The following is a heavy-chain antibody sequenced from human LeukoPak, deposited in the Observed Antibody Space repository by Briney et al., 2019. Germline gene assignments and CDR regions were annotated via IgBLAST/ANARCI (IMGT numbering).Heavy chain of an antibody. J-gene: IGHJ4*02. CDR3: ARGGTVTTFDY. V-gene: IGHV3-20*04. D-gene: IGHD4-11*01. Sequence: GGSLRLSCAASGFTFDDYAMTWVRQPPGKGLEWVSTVNWNGGSASYADSVKGRFTISRDNAKNSLYLQMSSLRADDTAFYYCARGGTVTTFDYWGQGTLVTVSS. CDR2: VNWNGGSA. CDR1: GFTFDDYA.